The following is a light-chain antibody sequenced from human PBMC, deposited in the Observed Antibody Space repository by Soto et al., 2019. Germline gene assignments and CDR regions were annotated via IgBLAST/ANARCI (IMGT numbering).Light chain of an antibody. CDR2: SND. CDR3: ASWDGSLNGYV. CDR1: SSNIGSNT. V-gene: IGLV1-44*01. J-gene: IGLJ1*01. Sequence: QSALTQPPSVSETPGQRVTFSCSGSSSNIGSNTVNWYQQLPGMAPKFLIYSNDQRPSGVPDRFSGSKSGTSASLAISGLQSEDEADYYCASWDGSLNGYVFGTGTKVTVL.